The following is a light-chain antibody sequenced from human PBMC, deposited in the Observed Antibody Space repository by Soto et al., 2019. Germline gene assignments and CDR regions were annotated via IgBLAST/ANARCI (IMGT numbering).Light chain of an antibody. CDR2: DVI. V-gene: IGLV2-14*01. Sequence: QSALTQPASVSGSPGQSITISCTGTSSDVGNYDSVSWYQQHPGKAPKLMIYDVITRPSGVSNRFSGSKSGNTASLTISGLQAEDEADYYCSSYTYINTYVVFGGGTKLTVL. CDR3: SSYTYINTYVV. CDR1: SSDVGNYDS. J-gene: IGLJ2*01.